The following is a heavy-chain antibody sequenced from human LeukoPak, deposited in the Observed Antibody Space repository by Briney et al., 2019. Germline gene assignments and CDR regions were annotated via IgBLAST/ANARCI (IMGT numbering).Heavy chain of an antibody. Sequence: PGGSLRLSCAASGFTFSSYSMNWVRQAPGKGLEWASSISSSSSYIYYADSVKGRFTISRDNAKNSLYLQMNSLRAEDTAVYYCARPLDYGDYSAFDIWGQGTMVTVSS. CDR1: GFTFSSYS. J-gene: IGHJ3*02. D-gene: IGHD4-17*01. CDR2: ISSSSSYI. CDR3: ARPLDYGDYSAFDI. V-gene: IGHV3-21*01.